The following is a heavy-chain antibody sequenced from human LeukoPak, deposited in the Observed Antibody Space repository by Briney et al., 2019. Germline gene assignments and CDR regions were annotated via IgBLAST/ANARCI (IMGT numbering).Heavy chain of an antibody. Sequence: GGSLRLSCAASGFTFSDYYMSWIRQAPGKGLEWVSYIRSSSSYTNYADSVKGRFTISRDNAKNSLYLQMNSLRAEDTAVYYCARDLLRYGSGSYYGYWGQGTLVTVSS. D-gene: IGHD3-10*01. J-gene: IGHJ4*02. CDR1: GFTFSDYY. CDR2: IRSSSSYT. CDR3: ARDLLRYGSGSYYGY. V-gene: IGHV3-11*05.